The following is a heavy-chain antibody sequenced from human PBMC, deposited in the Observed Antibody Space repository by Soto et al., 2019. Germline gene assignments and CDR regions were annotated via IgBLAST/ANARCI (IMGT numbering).Heavy chain of an antibody. Sequence: NPSETLSLTCAVYGGSFSGYYWSWIRQPPGKGLEWIGEINHSGSTNYNPSLKSRVTISVDTSKNQFSLKLSSVTAADTAVYYCARGRHYDYVWGSYRYGFDYWGQGTLVTVSS. CDR2: INHSGST. J-gene: IGHJ4*02. CDR3: ARGRHYDYVWGSYRYGFDY. D-gene: IGHD3-16*02. V-gene: IGHV4-34*01. CDR1: GGSFSGYY.